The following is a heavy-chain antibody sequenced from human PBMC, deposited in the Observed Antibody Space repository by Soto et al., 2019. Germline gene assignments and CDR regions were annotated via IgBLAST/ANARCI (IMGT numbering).Heavy chain of an antibody. Sequence: EVQLLESGGGLVQPGGSLRLSCAASGFTFSTYAMSWVRQAPGKGLEWVSSISASGVTTYYAVSVKGRFTISRDNPKNTLYLQMNSLRAEDTAVYYCARARGLRLNYFDLWGQGALVTVSS. D-gene: IGHD1-7*01. V-gene: IGHV3-23*01. CDR3: ARARGLRLNYFDL. J-gene: IGHJ5*02. CDR1: GFTFSTYA. CDR2: ISASGVTT.